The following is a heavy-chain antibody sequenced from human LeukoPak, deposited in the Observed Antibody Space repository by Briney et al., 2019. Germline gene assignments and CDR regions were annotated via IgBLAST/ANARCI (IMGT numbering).Heavy chain of an antibody. J-gene: IGHJ5*02. Sequence: PGGSLRLSCAASGFSFSSYRMNWVRQAPGKGLEWVSAISGSGGSTYYADSVKGRFTISRDNSKNTLYLQMNSLRAEDTAVYYCAKAGSSSWYENWFDPWGQGTLVTVSS. CDR3: AKAGSSSWYENWFDP. CDR1: GFSFSSYR. V-gene: IGHV3-23*01. CDR2: ISGSGGST. D-gene: IGHD6-13*01.